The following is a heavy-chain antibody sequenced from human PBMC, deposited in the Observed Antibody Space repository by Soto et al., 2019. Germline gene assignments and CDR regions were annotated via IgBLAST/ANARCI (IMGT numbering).Heavy chain of an antibody. D-gene: IGHD5-18*01. CDR2: IYYSGST. Sequence: SETLSLTCTVSGGSVSSGSYYWSWIRQPPGKGLEWIGYIYYSGSTNYNPSLKSRVTISVDTSKNQFSLKLSSVTAADTAVYYCARDLQRGYGYGYGAFDIWGQGTMVT. CDR1: GGSVSSGSYY. V-gene: IGHV4-61*01. J-gene: IGHJ3*02. CDR3: ARDLQRGYGYGYGAFDI.